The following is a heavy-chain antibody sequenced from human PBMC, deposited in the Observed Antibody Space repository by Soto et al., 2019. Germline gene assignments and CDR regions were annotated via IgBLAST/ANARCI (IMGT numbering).Heavy chain of an antibody. Sequence: PSETLSLTCAVSGYSISSNCYWGWIRQPPGKGLEWIVSIYHSGSTYYNPSLKSRVTISVDTSKNQSSLKLSSVTAADTAVYYCARVPYGSMWRFDPWGQGTLVTVSS. CDR3: ARVPYGSMWRFDP. CDR2: IYHSGST. V-gene: IGHV4-38-2*01. D-gene: IGHD3-10*01. CDR1: GYSISSNCY. J-gene: IGHJ5*02.